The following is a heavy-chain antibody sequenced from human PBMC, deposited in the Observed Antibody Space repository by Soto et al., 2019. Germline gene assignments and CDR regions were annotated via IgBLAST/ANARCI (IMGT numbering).Heavy chain of an antibody. Sequence: QLQLQESGPGLVKPSETLSLTCTVSGGSISSSSYYWGWIRQPPGKGLEWIGSIYYSGSTYYNPSLKSRVTISVDTSKNQFSLKLSSVTAADTAVYYCAPYSGSYWGYDWFDPWGQGTLVTVSS. CDR2: IYYSGST. D-gene: IGHD1-26*01. CDR3: APYSGSYWGYDWFDP. J-gene: IGHJ5*02. V-gene: IGHV4-39*01. CDR1: GGSISSSSYY.